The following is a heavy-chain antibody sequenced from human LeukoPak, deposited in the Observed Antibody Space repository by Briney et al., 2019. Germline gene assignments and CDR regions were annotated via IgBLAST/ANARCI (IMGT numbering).Heavy chain of an antibody. CDR3: AREVGCSGGGCYVY. CDR2: INSDGSST. CDR1: GFTFSSYW. Sequence: PGGSLRLSCAASGFTFSSYWMHWVRQAPGKGLVWVSRINSDGSSTSYADSVKGRFTISRDNAKSTLYLQMNSLRAEDTAVYYCAREVGCSGGGCYVYWGQGTLVTVSS. J-gene: IGHJ4*02. D-gene: IGHD2-15*01. V-gene: IGHV3-74*01.